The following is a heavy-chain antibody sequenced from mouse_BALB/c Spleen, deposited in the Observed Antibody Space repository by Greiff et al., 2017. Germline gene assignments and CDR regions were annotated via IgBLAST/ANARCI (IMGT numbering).Heavy chain of an antibody. V-gene: IGHV5-4*02. CDR2: ISDGGSYT. CDR3: ARDIDYGNPWFAY. J-gene: IGHJ3*01. D-gene: IGHD2-1*01. CDR1: GFTFSDYY. Sequence: EVQGVESGGGLVKPGGSLKLSCAASGFTFSDYYMYWVRQTPEKRLEWVATISDGGSYTYYPDSVKGRFTISRDNAKNNLYLQMSSLKSEDTAMYYCARDIDYGNPWFAYWGQGTLVTVSA.